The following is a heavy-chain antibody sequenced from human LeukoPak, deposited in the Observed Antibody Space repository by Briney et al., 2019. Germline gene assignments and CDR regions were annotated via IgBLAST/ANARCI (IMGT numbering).Heavy chain of an antibody. J-gene: IGHJ4*02. CDR1: GYTFTSYG. CDR2: ISVRNGDT. V-gene: IGHV1-18*01. D-gene: IGHD6-13*01. Sequence: ASVKVSCKASGYTFTSYGHSWVRQAPAQELEWMAWISVRNGDTNYAQKVRDRVTVTTDTSTNTVYLELRNLRSDDSAVYYCARVWGASSWYPFDYWGQGTLVSVSS. CDR3: ARVWGASSWYPFDY.